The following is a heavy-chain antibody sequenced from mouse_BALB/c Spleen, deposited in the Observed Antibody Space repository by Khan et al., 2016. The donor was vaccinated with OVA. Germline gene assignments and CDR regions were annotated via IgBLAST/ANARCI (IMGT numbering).Heavy chain of an antibody. V-gene: IGHV1S136*01. CDR2: IYPFNDDT. J-gene: IGHJ3*01. CDR3: APGGKYYGSLAY. D-gene: IGHD1-1*01. Sequence: VQLQQSGPELVKPGASVKMSCKASGYTFTSYVMHWVKQKPGLGLEWIGYIYPFNDDTKYNWNFKGKATLTSDKSSSTAYMELSSRTSEDSAVYYSAPGGKYYGSLAYWGQGTLVTVSA. CDR1: GYTFTSYV.